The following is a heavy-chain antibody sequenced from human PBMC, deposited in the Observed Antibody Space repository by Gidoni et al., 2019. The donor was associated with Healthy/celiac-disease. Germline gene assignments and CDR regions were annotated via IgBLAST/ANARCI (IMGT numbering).Heavy chain of an antibody. CDR2: INAGNGNT. V-gene: IGHV1-3*01. CDR1: GYTFTSYS. Sequence: QVQLVQSGAEVKKPGASVKVSCKASGYTFTSYSMHWVRQAPGQRLEWMGWINAGNGNTKYSQKFQGRVTITRDTSASTAYMELSSLRSEDTAVYYCARAQLFHYGMDVWGQGTTVTVSS. D-gene: IGHD2-21*01. J-gene: IGHJ6*02. CDR3: ARAQLFHYGMDV.